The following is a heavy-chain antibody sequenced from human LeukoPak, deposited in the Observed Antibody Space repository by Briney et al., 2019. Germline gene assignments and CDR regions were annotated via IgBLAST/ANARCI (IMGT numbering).Heavy chain of an antibody. Sequence: GGSLRLSCAASGFTFSSSWMHWVRQAPGKGLVWVSYMNGDGNTISHADSVKGRFTMSRDNAKSTLYLQMNSLRDEDTAVYFCVGGTSNWYGVDSWGRGTLVTVSS. J-gene: IGHJ4*02. CDR1: GFTFSSSW. V-gene: IGHV3-74*01. CDR3: VGGTSNWYGVDS. D-gene: IGHD6-13*01. CDR2: MNGDGNTI.